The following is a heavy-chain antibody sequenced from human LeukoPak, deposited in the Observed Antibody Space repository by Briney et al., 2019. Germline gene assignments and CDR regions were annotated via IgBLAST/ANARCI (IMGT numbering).Heavy chain of an antibody. Sequence: PGGSLRLSCAASGFTFRDYFMSWIRQAPGKGLEWVAYTNTDGNTIYYADSIKGRFTISRDNAKNSLYLQMNTLRAEDTAVYYCARATYDSSAVDAFDIWGQGTMVTVSP. V-gene: IGHV3-11*01. J-gene: IGHJ3*02. D-gene: IGHD3-22*01. CDR3: ARATYDSSAVDAFDI. CDR1: GFTFRDYF. CDR2: TNTDGNTI.